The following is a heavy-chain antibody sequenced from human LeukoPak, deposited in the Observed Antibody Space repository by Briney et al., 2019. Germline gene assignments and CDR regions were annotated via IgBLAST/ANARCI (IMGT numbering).Heavy chain of an antibody. CDR2: IYYTGST. Sequence: SETLSLTFAVSGASISGSGYSLGWIRQPQGKGLEWIGNIYYTGSTYYNASLQSRVTISIDMSKNQFSLRLSSVTAADTAMYYCVKSGGYGLIDYWGQGTLVTVSS. J-gene: IGHJ4*02. CDR1: GASISGSGYS. D-gene: IGHD6-19*01. CDR3: VKSGGYGLIDY. V-gene: IGHV4-39*01.